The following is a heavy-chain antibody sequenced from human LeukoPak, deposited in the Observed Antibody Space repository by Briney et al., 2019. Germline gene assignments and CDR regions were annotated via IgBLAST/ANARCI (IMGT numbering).Heavy chain of an antibody. V-gene: IGHV6-1*01. Sequence: SQTLSLTCVISGDYVSSNNAAWNWVRQSPSRGLEWLGRTYYKSRWYSDYGLSVRGRITFTADTSKNQFSLHLNSVTPEDTALYFCAREQLVPGMRWFDPWGQGTLVTVSS. CDR2: TYYKSRWYS. CDR1: GDYVSSNNAA. D-gene: IGHD1-1*01. J-gene: IGHJ5*02. CDR3: AREQLVPGMRWFDP.